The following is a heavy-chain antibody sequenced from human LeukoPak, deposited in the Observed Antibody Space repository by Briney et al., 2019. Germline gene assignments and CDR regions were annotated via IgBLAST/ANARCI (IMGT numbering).Heavy chain of an antibody. D-gene: IGHD5-12*01. J-gene: IGHJ4*02. CDR1: GGSFSGYY. Sequence: PSETLSLTCAVYGGSFSGYYWSWIRQPPGKGLEWIGEINHSGSTNYNPSLKSRVTISVDTSKNQFSLKLSSVTAADTAVYYCTRGRGRGYSGYVLMDDYWGQGTRVTVSS. CDR3: TRGRGRGYSGYVLMDDY. CDR2: INHSGST. V-gene: IGHV4-34*01.